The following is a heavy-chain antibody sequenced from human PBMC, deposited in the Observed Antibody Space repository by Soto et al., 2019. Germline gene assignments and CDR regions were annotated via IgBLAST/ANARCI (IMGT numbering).Heavy chain of an antibody. CDR2: IYYSGST. V-gene: IGHV4-59*01. CDR3: ARLDPYSGYEIDY. CDR1: GGSISSYY. D-gene: IGHD5-12*01. Sequence: SETLSLTCTVSGGSISSYYWSWIRQPPGKGLEWIGYIYYSGSTNYNPSPKSRVTISVDTSKNQFSLKLSSVTAADTAVYYCARLDPYSGYEIDYWGQGTLVTVSS. J-gene: IGHJ4*02.